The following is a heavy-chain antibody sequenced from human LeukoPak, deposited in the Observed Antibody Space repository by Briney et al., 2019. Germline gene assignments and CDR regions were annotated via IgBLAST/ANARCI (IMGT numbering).Heavy chain of an antibody. CDR3: ARDREYSSSGLVWFDP. CDR2: IYYSGST. D-gene: IGHD6-6*01. V-gene: IGHV4-59*02. CDR1: GGSVSGYY. Sequence: PSETLFLTCTVSGGSVSGYYWSWIRQPPGKGLEWIGYIYYSGSTNYNPSLKSRVTISVDTSENQFSLKVTSVTAADTAVYYCARDREYSSSGLVWFDPWGHGILVTVSS. J-gene: IGHJ5*02.